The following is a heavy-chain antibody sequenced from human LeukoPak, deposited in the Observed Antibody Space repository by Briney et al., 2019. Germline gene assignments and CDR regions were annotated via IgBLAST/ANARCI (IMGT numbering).Heavy chain of an antibody. CDR3: ARDQLLWFGPPDY. V-gene: IGHV3-7*01. CDR1: GFTFSSYW. CDR2: IKQDGSEK. J-gene: IGHJ4*02. Sequence: GGSLRLSCAASGFTFSSYWMSWVRQAPGKGLEWVANIKQDGSEKYYVDSVKGRFTISRDNAKNSLYLQMNSLRAEDTAVYYCARDQLLWFGPPDYWGQGTLVTVSS. D-gene: IGHD3-10*01.